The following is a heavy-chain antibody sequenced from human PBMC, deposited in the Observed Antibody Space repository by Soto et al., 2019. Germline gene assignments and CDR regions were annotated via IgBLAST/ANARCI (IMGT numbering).Heavy chain of an antibody. J-gene: IGHJ6*02. CDR3: ARGGPGIAAAGTYGMDV. CDR1: GFTFSSYD. CDR2: IGTAGDP. D-gene: IGHD6-13*01. V-gene: IGHV3-13*05. Sequence: EVQLVESGGGLVQPGGSLRLSCAASGFTFSSYDMHWVRQATGKGLEWVSAIGTAGDPYYPGSVKGRFTISRENAKNSLYLQMNSLRAGDTAVYYCARGGPGIAAAGTYGMDVWGQGTTVTVSS.